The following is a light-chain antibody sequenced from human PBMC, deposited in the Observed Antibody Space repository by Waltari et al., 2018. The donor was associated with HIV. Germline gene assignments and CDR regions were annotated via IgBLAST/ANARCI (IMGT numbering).Light chain of an antibody. CDR1: DSNIGRNY. Sequence: QSVLTQPPSASGTPGQRVSISCSGSDSNIGRNYVNWYQQIAGTAPKPLIYRDNQRPSGVSDRFSGSKSGSSASLAISGLRSEDEAAYFCAVWDDSLTGVIFGGKTKLTVL. CDR2: RDN. CDR3: AVWDDSLTGVI. J-gene: IGLJ2*01. V-gene: IGLV1-47*01.